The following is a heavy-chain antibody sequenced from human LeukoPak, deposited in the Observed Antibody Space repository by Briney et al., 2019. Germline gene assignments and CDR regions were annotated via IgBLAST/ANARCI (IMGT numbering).Heavy chain of an antibody. D-gene: IGHD3-22*01. CDR2: IYWHDGK. Sequence: SGPTLVKPTQTLTLTCTFSGFSLTTSGVGVGWIRQPPGKALQWLALIYWHDGKRYSPSLKNRLTITKDTSKNQVVLTMTNMDPVDTATYYCAHSRRCDTSGYPSSYFDYWGQGALVTVSS. J-gene: IGHJ4*02. CDR1: GFSLTTSGVG. V-gene: IGHV2-5*01. CDR3: AHSRRCDTSGYPSSYFDY.